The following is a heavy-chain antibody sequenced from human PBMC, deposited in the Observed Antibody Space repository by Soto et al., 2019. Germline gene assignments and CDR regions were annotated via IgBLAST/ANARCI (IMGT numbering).Heavy chain of an antibody. D-gene: IGHD4-17*01. Sequence: SETLSLTCTVSGGSVRSGNYYWSWIRQPPGKGLEWIGYIYYTGNTNYSPSLKSRVTISVDTSRNQFSLRLNSVTAAETAVYYCSRVYGDYLAFDIWGQGTMVTVSS. V-gene: IGHV4-61*01. CDR1: GGSVRSGNYY. CDR3: SRVYGDYLAFDI. J-gene: IGHJ3*02. CDR2: IYYTGNT.